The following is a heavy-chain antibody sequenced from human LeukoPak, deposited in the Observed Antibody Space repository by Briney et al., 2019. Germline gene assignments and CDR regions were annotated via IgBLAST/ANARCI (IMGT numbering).Heavy chain of an antibody. CDR1: GYTFSSYG. D-gene: IGHD3-22*01. Sequence: ASVKVSCKAFGYTFSSYGISWVLQAPGQGLEWMGWISAYSGNTNYAQKLQGRVTMTADTSTNTAYMELRSLRSDDTAVYYCARGHPGYYDNSGYLPLDYWGQGTLVTASS. V-gene: IGHV1-18*01. J-gene: IGHJ4*02. CDR3: ARGHPGYYDNSGYLPLDY. CDR2: ISAYSGNT.